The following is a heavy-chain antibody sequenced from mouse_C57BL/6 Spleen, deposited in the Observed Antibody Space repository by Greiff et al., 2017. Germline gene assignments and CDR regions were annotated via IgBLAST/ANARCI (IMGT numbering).Heavy chain of an antibody. V-gene: IGHV5-15*01. J-gene: IGHJ3*01. CDR1: GFTFSDYG. CDR3: ASGGCEDYDASWFAY. D-gene: IGHD2-4*01. Sequence: EVQLVESGGGLVQPGGSLKLSCAASGFTFSDYGMAWVRQAPRKGPEWVAFISNLAYSIYYADTVTGRFTISRENAKNTLYLEMSSLRSEETAMYYCASGGCEDYDASWFAYWGQGTLVTVSA. CDR2: ISNLAYSI.